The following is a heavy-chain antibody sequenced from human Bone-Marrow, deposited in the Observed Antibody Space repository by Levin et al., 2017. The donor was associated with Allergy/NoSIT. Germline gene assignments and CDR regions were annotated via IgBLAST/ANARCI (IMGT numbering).Heavy chain of an antibody. Sequence: GESLKISCKSSGYTFIPHFVHWVRQAPGQGLEWMGRISPRDTIYAQKFQGTVTLTRDTSTGTDYMELISLTSADTAVYYCARDGSKWNFDSWGQGTLVTVSS. CDR1: GYTFIPHF. CDR2: ISPRDT. CDR3: ARDGSKWNFDS. J-gene: IGHJ4*02. D-gene: IGHD4-11*01. V-gene: IGHV1-46*01.